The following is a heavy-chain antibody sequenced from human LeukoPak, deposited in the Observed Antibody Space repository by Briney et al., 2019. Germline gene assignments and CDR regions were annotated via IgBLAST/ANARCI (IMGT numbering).Heavy chain of an antibody. Sequence: RGSLRLSCAASGFTFSSYTMNWVRQAPGKGLEWVSSISGSSSYIYYADSVKGRFTISRDNAKNSLFLQMNSLRAEDTAVYYCARDRSAEYYFDYWGQGTLVTVSA. V-gene: IGHV3-21*01. CDR1: GFTFSSYT. J-gene: IGHJ4*02. CDR3: ARDRSAEYYFDY. CDR2: ISGSSSYI. D-gene: IGHD3-3*01.